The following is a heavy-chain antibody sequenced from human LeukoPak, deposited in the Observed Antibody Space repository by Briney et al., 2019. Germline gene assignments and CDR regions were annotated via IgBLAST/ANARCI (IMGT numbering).Heavy chain of an antibody. V-gene: IGHV1-69*05. J-gene: IGHJ5*02. CDR1: GGSFSSYG. CDR3: AREDHTANNWFDP. Sequence: ASVNVSCKASGGSFSSYGISWVRQAPGQGLEWMGGIIPMLGRSNCAQKFQGRVTISTDESTSTAYMEMSSLRSEDTAVYYCAREDHTANNWFDPWGQGTLVTVSS. D-gene: IGHD5-18*01. CDR2: IIPMLGRS.